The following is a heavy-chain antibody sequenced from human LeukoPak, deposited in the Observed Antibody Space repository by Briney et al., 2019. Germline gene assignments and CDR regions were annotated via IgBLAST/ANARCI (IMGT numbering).Heavy chain of an antibody. D-gene: IGHD1-26*01. V-gene: IGHV4-4*09. Sequence: SETLSLTCSVSGGSISTFHWHWIRQPPGKGLEWVGYIFSSDITNYNPSLRSRVTISVDTSKNQFSLKLRSVTAADTAVYFCARSDGIVGEEAWFDPRGQGTLVTVSS. CDR1: GGSISTFH. CDR2: IFSSDIT. J-gene: IGHJ5*02. CDR3: ARSDGIVGEEAWFDP.